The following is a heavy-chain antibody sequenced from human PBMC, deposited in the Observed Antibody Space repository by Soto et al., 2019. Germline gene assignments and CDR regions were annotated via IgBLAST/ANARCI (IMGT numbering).Heavy chain of an antibody. CDR2: IYPGDPDT. V-gene: IGHV5-51*01. CDR1: GDSCTDYW. CDR3: TRTSAAGKNYYGMDV. J-gene: IGHJ6*02. Sequence: GESQRICRRGSGDSCTDYWIGWVRQIPGKGLEWMGIIYPGDPDTRYSPSFQGQVTISADKSISTAYLQWSSLKASDTAMYYCTRTSAAGKNYYGMDVWGQGTTVTV. D-gene: IGHD6-13*01.